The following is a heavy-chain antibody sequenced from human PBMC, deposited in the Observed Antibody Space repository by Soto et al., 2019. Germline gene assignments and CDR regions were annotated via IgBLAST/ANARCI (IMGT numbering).Heavy chain of an antibody. Sequence: QVQLVEAGGGVVQPGRSLGLSCAASGFTFSTYAMHWVRQAAGKGLEWVAVISYDGSNKYYADSVKGRFTISRDNSKNTVYLQMNSLRAEDTAVYYCARDKSPYSSGWHNRHFDYWGQGTLVTVSS. CDR3: ARDKSPYSSGWHNRHFDY. CDR1: GFTFSTYA. CDR2: ISYDGSNK. D-gene: IGHD6-19*01. V-gene: IGHV3-30-3*01. J-gene: IGHJ4*02.